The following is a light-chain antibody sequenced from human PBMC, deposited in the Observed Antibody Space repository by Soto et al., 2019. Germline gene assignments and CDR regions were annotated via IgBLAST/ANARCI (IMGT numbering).Light chain of an antibody. Sequence: IQMTQSPSSLSASVGDRVTITCRASQASGAALGWYQQRPGIAPKLLIYAASSLQSGVPSRFSASGSGTDFTLTISSLRPEDFATYYCLQDYNYLWKFGQGTKVDIK. CDR3: LQDYNYLWK. CDR1: QASGAA. CDR2: AAS. J-gene: IGKJ1*01. V-gene: IGKV1-6*01.